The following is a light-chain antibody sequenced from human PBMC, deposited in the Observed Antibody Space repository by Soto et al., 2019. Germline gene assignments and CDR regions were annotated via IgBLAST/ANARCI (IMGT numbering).Light chain of an antibody. J-gene: IGKJ4*01. CDR3: QQYNNWGR. CDR1: QSVSSN. CDR2: GAS. Sequence: EIVMTQSPATLSVSAGERATLSCRASQSVSSNLAWYQQKPGQVPRLLIYGASTRATGIPARFSGSGSGTEFTLTISSLQSEEFAVYYCQQYNNWGRFGGGTKVEIK. V-gene: IGKV3-15*01.